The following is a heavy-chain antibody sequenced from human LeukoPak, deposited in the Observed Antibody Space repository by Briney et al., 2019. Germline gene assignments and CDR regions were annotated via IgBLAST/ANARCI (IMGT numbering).Heavy chain of an antibody. V-gene: IGHV4-4*07. CDR2: IYTSGST. J-gene: IGHJ4*02. CDR1: GGSISSYY. D-gene: IGHD6-19*01. Sequence: SETLSLTCTVSGGSISSYYWGWIRQPAGKGLEWIGRIYTSGSTNYNPSLKSRVTMSVDTSKNQFSLKLSSVTAADTAVYYCARDSEMSSGWYFDYWGQGTLVTVSS. CDR3: ARDSEMSSGWYFDY.